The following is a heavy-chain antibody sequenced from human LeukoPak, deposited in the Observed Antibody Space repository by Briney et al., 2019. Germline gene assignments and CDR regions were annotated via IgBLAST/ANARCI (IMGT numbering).Heavy chain of an antibody. CDR2: IYTSGST. V-gene: IGHV4-4*07. D-gene: IGHD5-18*01. CDR1: GGSISSYY. Sequence: SETLSLTCTVSGGSISSYYWSWIRQPAGKGLEWIGRIYTSGSTNYNPSLKSRVTMSVDTSKNQFSLKLSSVTAADTAVYYCARVTTAMVPKHFDYWGQGTLVTVSS. J-gene: IGHJ4*02. CDR3: ARVTTAMVPKHFDY.